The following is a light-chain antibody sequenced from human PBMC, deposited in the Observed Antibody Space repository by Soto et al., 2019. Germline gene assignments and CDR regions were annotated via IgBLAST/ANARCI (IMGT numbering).Light chain of an antibody. V-gene: IGKV3-20*01. Sequence: EIVLTQSPGSLSLSPGERATLSCRASQSVSSTFFAWYQQRPGQAPRLLMYGASSRATGIPVRFSGSGSGKDFSLTISRLEPEDCAGYYWQQFDSSVTFGQGTKVEIK. CDR3: QQFDSSVT. CDR1: QSVSSTF. J-gene: IGKJ1*01. CDR2: GAS.